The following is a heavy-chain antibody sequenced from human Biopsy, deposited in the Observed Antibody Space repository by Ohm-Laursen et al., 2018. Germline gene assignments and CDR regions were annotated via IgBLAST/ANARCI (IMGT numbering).Heavy chain of an antibody. J-gene: IGHJ5*02. CDR1: GGTFSSDI. CDR3: ARHYYDTSGYNWFDP. CDR2: VMPFFGTA. D-gene: IGHD3-22*01. Sequence: SVKVSCKASGGTFSSDIFAWVRQAPGQRPEWLGDVMPFFGTAQYAPKLQGRVSMTADKTTYTAYMELTSLTSEDTAVYFCARHYYDTSGYNWFDPWGQGTLVTVSS. V-gene: IGHV1-69*06.